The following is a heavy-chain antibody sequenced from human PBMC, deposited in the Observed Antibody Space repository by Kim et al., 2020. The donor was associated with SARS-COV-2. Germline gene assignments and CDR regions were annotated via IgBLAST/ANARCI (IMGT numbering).Heavy chain of an antibody. J-gene: IGHJ1*01. Sequence: ESVKGRFTISRDNSKNSLYLQMNSLRTEDTALYYCAKDIGSNCGGDCYSGWGQGTLVTVSS. CDR3: AKDIGSNCGGDCYSG. V-gene: IGHV3-43*01. D-gene: IGHD2-21*02.